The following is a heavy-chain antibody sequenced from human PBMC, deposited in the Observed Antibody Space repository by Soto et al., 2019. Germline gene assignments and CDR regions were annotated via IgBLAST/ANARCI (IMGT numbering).Heavy chain of an antibody. Sequence: QVQLQESGPGLVKPSQTLSLTCTVSGGSISSGNYYWSWIRQPPGKGLEWIGFISYSESAYYNPSLRSRVTISGDTSRRQVALNLSFVTAADTAVYYCATMVTPATGLYYLDYWGQGTLVTVSS. V-gene: IGHV4-30-4*01. D-gene: IGHD5-18*01. CDR3: ATMVTPATGLYYLDY. CDR1: GGSISSGNYY. CDR2: ISYSESA. J-gene: IGHJ4*02.